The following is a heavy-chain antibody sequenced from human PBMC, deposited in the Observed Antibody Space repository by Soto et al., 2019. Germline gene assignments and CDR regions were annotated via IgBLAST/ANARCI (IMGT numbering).Heavy chain of an antibody. CDR3: TTGSVEGV. D-gene: IGHD2-15*01. CDR2: IKTRSEGEAT. V-gene: IGHV3-15*07. CDR1: DFSISNAW. J-gene: IGHJ6*02. Sequence: EVQLVESGGGLVKPGGSLRLSCAASDFSISNAWMNWVRQAPGKGLEWVGCIKTRSEGEATDYAAPLKDRFTISRDDSKNTLFLQMNSLKTEDTAVYYCTTGSVEGVWGQGATVIVSS.